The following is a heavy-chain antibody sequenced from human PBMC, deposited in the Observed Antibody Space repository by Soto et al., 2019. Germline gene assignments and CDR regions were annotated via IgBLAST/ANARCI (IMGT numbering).Heavy chain of an antibody. V-gene: IGHV3-74*01. D-gene: IGHD4-4*01. Sequence: PAGSLRLSCAASGFMFSHDWMNWVRQGPGKGLEWIARIISGGSRITYADSVGGRFTITRDNAKNTLFLQVNSLRAEDTAVYYCARGDYSNLRFDYRGQGTLVTVSS. J-gene: IGHJ4*02. CDR2: IISGGSRI. CDR1: GFMFSHDW. CDR3: ARGDYSNLRFDY.